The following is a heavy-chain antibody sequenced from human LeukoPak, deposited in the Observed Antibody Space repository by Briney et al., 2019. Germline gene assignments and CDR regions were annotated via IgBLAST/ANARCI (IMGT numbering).Heavy chain of an antibody. V-gene: IGHV3-66*01. Sequence: GGSLRLSCAASGFTVSSNYMSWVRQAPGKGLEWVSVIYSGGSTYYADSVKGRFTISRDNSKNTLYLQMNSLRAEDTAVYYCARETGYNHYYGMDVWGQGTTVTVSS. CDR1: GFTVSSNY. J-gene: IGHJ6*02. CDR2: IYSGGST. CDR3: ARETGYNHYYGMDV.